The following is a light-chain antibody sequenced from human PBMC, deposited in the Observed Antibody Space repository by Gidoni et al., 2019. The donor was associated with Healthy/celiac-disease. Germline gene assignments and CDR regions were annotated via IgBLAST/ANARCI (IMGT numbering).Light chain of an antibody. CDR1: SSNIGAGYD. CDR3: QSYDSSLSGYV. Sequence: QSVLTQPPSVSGAPGQRVTIPCTGSSSNIGAGYDVHWYQQLPETAPKPLSYGNSNRPSGVPDRFSGSKSGTSASLAITGLQAEDEADYYCQSYDSSLSGYVFGTGTKVTVL. V-gene: IGLV1-40*01. CDR2: GNS. J-gene: IGLJ1*01.